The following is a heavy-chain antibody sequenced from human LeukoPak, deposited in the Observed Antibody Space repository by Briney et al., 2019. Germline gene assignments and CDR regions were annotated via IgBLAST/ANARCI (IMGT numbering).Heavy chain of an antibody. CDR1: GFTFSSYW. Sequence: GGSLRLSCAASGFTFSSYWMHWVRQAPGKGLVWVSRINSDGSSTSYADSVKGRFTISRDNAKNTLYLQMNSLRAEDTAVYYCARASRYCSSTSCYPKYWGQGTLVTVSP. V-gene: IGHV3-74*01. J-gene: IGHJ4*02. CDR2: INSDGSST. CDR3: ARASRYCSSTSCYPKY. D-gene: IGHD2-2*01.